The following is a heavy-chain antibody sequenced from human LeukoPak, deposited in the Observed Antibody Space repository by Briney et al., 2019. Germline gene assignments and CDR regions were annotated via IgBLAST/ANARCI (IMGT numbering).Heavy chain of an antibody. CDR1: GFTFSAYS. CDR3: ARGKEPVAGTSFDVY. J-gene: IGHJ4*02. CDR2: ISFSGTYI. Sequence: PGGSLRLSCAASGFTFSAYSLNWVRQAPGKGLEWISSISFSGTYIYYADSVKGRITISRDNAKNSLYLQMNSLRPEDTAVYYCARGKEPVAGTSFDVYWGQGTLVTVSS. V-gene: IGHV3-21*01. D-gene: IGHD6-19*01.